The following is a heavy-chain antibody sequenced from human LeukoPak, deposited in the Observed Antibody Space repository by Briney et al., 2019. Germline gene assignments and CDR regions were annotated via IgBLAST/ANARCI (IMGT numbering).Heavy chain of an antibody. CDR2: ISSDGNNK. CDR1: GFTFSSYG. Sequence: GGSLRLSCAASGFTFSSYGMHWVRQAPGKGLEWVAVISSDGNNKNYVDSVKGRFTFSRDNSKNTLYLQMNSLRAEDTAVYYCAKGNDIGGYYYPHFDYWGQGTLVTVTS. J-gene: IGHJ4*02. CDR3: AKGNDIGGYYYPHFDY. V-gene: IGHV3-30*18. D-gene: IGHD3-22*01.